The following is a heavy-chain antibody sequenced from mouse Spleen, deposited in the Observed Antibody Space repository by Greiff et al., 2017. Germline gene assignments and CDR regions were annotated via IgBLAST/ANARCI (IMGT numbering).Heavy chain of an antibody. CDR3: ARPGSSP. CDR2: INPGSGGT. V-gene: IGHV1-54*01. CDR1: GYAFTNYL. D-gene: IGHD1-1*01. J-gene: IGHJ3*01. Sequence: QVQLKESGAELVRPGTSVKVSCKASGYAFTNYLIEWVKQRPGQGLEWIGVINPGSGGTNYNEKFKGKATLTADKSSSTAYMQLSSLTSEDSAVYFCARPGSSPWGQGTLVTVSA.